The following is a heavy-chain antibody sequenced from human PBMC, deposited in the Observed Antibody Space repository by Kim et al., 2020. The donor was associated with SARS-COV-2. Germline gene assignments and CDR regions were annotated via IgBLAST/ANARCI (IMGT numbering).Heavy chain of an antibody. CDR3: ARDQNYYDSSGYYYGIEGYYYYGMDV. J-gene: IGHJ6*02. D-gene: IGHD3-22*01. CDR1: GFTFSSYA. CDR2: ISYDGSNK. V-gene: IGHV3-30-3*01. Sequence: GGSLRLSCAASGFTFSSYAMHWVRQAPGKGLEWVAVISYDGSNKYYADSVKGRFTISRDNSKNTLYLQMNSLRAEDTAVYYCARDQNYYDSSGYYYGIEGYYYYGMDVWGQGTTVTVSS.